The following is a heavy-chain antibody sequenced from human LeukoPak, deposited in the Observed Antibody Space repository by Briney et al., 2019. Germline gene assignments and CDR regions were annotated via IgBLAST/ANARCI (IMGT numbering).Heavy chain of an antibody. D-gene: IGHD3-3*01. V-gene: IGHV3-48*01. CDR3: ARELRFLEWLNWYFDL. J-gene: IGHJ2*01. CDR2: ISSGSSTI. Sequence: GGSLRLSCAASGFTFSSYSMNWVRQAPGKGLEWVSYISSGSSTIYYADSVKGRFTISRDNAKNSLYLQMNSLRAEDTAVYYCARELRFLEWLNWYFDLWGRGTLVTVSS. CDR1: GFTFSSYS.